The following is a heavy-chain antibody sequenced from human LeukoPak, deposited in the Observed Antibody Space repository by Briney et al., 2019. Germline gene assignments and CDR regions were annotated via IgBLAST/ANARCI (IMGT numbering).Heavy chain of an antibody. J-gene: IGHJ4*02. V-gene: IGHV4-34*01. D-gene: IGHD3-16*02. Sequence: PSETLSLTCAVYGGSFSGYYWSWIRQPPGKGLEWIGEVNHGGSTNYNPSLKSRVTISVDTSKNQFSLKLSSVTAADTAVYYCASLRGYYYVWGSYRTHWGQGTLVTVSS. CDR3: ASLRGYYYVWGSYRTH. CDR1: GGSFSGYY. CDR2: VNHGGST.